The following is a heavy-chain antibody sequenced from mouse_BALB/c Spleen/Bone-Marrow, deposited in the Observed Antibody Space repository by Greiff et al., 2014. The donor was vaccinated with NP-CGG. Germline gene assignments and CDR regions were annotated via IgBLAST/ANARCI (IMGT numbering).Heavy chain of an antibody. V-gene: IGHV3-8*02. CDR1: GDSITNAY. CDR2: ISYSGNT. CDR3: ARGTGYYFDY. D-gene: IGHD3-3*01. J-gene: IGHJ2*01. Sequence: VQLKESGPSLVKTSQTLSLTCFVTGDSITNAYWNWIRKFPGNKIDYMGYISYSGNTYYNPSLKSRISITRDTSKNQFYLQLNSVTTEDTATYFCARGTGYYFDYWGQGTTLTVSS.